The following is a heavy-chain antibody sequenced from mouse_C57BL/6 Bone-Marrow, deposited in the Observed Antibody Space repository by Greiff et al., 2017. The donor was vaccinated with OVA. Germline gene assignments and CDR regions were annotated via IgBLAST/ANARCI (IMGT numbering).Heavy chain of an antibody. CDR1: GYTFTSYW. J-gene: IGHJ2*01. V-gene: IGHV1-50*01. D-gene: IGHD2-2*01. Sequence: VQLQQPGAELVKPGASVKLSCKASGYTFTSYWMQWVKQRPGQGLEWIGEIDPSDSYTNYNQKFKGKATLTVDTSSSTAYMQLSSLTSEDSAVYYCAGWLPLDYWGQGTTLTVSS. CDR2: IDPSDSYT. CDR3: AGWLPLDY.